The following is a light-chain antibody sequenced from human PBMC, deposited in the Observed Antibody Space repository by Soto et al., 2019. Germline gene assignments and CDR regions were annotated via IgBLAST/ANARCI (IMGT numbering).Light chain of an antibody. CDR2: DAS. CDR3: QRRHSWPA. Sequence: PGETATLSCRASERIGTFLAWYQQKPGQAPRLLIYDASTRATGIPARFSGSGSGTDFTLTINDLEPEDSAVYYCQRRHSWPAFGGGTKV. CDR1: ERIGTF. J-gene: IGKJ4*01. V-gene: IGKV3-11*01.